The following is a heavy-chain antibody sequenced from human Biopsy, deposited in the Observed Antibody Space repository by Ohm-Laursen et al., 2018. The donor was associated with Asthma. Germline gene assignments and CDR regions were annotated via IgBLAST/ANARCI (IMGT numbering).Heavy chain of an antibody. CDR1: GFTFGSYG. CDR3: AKYSVFYYRGGNDY. V-gene: IGHV3-33*06. CDR2: IWFDGSNK. J-gene: IGHJ4*02. D-gene: IGHD1-26*01. Sequence: SLRLSCAASGFTFGSYGLHWVRQAPGKGLEWAADIWFDGSNKHYADSVKGRFTISRDNSKNTVYLQMNSLRAEDSAIYYCAKYSVFYYRGGNDYWGQGIVVTVSS.